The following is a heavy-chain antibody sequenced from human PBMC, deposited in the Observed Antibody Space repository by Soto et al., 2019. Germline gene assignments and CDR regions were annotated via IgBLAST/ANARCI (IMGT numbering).Heavy chain of an antibody. J-gene: IGHJ6*03. CDR1: GFTFSNAW. Sequence: EVQLVESGGGLVKPGGSLRLSCAASGFTFSNAWMSWIRQAPVKGLEWVGRIKSTTDGGTTDYAAPVKGRFTISRDDSKNKLYLQMRSLKNEDPAVYCCTTDRGLWFWVHLYYFCIDVWGKGTTGTVTS. CDR3: TTDRGLWFWVHLYYFCIDV. V-gene: IGHV3-15*01. D-gene: IGHD3-10*01. CDR2: IKSTTDGGTT.